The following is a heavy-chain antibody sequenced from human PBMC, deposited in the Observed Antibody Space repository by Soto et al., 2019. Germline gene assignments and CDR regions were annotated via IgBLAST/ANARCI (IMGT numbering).Heavy chain of an antibody. V-gene: IGHV1-69*13. J-gene: IGHJ4*02. CDR3: FHPAPNVYDS. CDR2: NIPIFGTT. Sequence: SVPVSCKASGGTFSSYAISWVRQGPGQVLEWKGGNIPIFGTTNYSQKFQGRVTITADESTSTAYMELSSLISEDKAVYYCFHPAPNVYDSWGQGTLVTVS. CDR1: GGTFSSYA. D-gene: IGHD3-10*02.